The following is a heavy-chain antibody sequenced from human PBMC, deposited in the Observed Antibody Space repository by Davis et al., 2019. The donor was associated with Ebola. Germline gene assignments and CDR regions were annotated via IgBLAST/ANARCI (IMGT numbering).Heavy chain of an antibody. J-gene: IGHJ4*02. CDR2: INSDGSST. Sequence: GESLKISCAASGFTFSSYWMHWVRQAPGKVLVWVSRINSDGSSTSYADSVKGRFTISRDNSKNTLYLQMKSLRAEDTAVYYCVKDTPDHYDSSGFRMFDFWGQGTLVTVSS. V-gene: IGHV3-74*01. CDR3: VKDTPDHYDSSGFRMFDF. D-gene: IGHD3-22*01. CDR1: GFTFSSYW.